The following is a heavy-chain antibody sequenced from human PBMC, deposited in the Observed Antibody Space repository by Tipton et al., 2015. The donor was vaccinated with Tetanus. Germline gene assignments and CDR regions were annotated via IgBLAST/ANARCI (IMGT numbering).Heavy chain of an antibody. D-gene: IGHD7-27*01. CDR2: ISYSGST. CDR1: GGSISRTSYY. Sequence: TLSLTCTVSGGSISRTSYYWDWIRQPPGKGLEWIGSISYSGSTNYNPSLKSRVTISVDTSKNQFSLKLSSVTAADTAVYYCARDGWGLTNWFDPWGQGTLVTVSS. J-gene: IGHJ5*02. V-gene: IGHV4-39*07. CDR3: ARDGWGLTNWFDP.